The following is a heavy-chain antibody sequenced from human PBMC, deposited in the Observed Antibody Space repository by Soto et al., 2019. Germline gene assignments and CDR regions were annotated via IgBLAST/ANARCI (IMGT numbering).Heavy chain of an antibody. D-gene: IGHD2-2*01. CDR2: ISDSRST. J-gene: IGHJ6*02. CDR1: GGSIYTYY. Sequence: SETRYLTCNVSGGSIYTYYWTWLKQSPGEGLEWIGNISDSRSTNNNPSLKSRVTISVDTSKKQVSLKLSSLSAADTARYFCAGYCSSSICHKDHYFALEVWGQGTTVT. CDR3: AGYCSSSICHKDHYFALEV. V-gene: IGHV4-59*01.